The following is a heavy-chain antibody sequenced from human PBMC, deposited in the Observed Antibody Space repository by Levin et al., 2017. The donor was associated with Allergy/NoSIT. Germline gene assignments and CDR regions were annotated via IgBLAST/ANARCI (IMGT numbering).Heavy chain of an antibody. V-gene: IGHV1-46*01. CDR2: INPSGGHA. D-gene: IGHD2/OR15-2a*01. J-gene: IGHJ3*01. CDR3: SKEGSNSHYDAFNV. CDR1: GYTFTNSF. Sequence: GESLKISCKASGYTFTNSFIHWVRQAPGQGLEWMGIINPSGGHASYAQKFQGRLTMTRDTSTSTVYMELSVLRPDDTAVYYCSKEGSNSHYDAFNVWGQGTMLTVSS.